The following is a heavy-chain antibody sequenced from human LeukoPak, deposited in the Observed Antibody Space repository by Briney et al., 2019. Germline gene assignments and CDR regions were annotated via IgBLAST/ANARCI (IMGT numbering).Heavy chain of an antibody. CDR3: ARRAGAYSHPYDY. CDR1: GFTVSSNS. Sequence: SGGSLRLSCRASGFTVSSNSISWVHQAPGNGLEWVSFIYSDNTHYSDSVKGRFTISRDNSKNTLYLQMNSLRAEDTAVYYCARRAGAYSHPYDYWGQGTLVTVSS. V-gene: IGHV3-53*01. J-gene: IGHJ4*02. D-gene: IGHD4/OR15-4a*01. CDR2: IYSDNT.